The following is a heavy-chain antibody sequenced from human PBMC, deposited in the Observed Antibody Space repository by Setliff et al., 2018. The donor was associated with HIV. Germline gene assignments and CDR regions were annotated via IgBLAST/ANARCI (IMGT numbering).Heavy chain of an antibody. D-gene: IGHD2-21*02. CDR2: IYTSGST. Sequence: SETLSLTCTVSGGSISGYYWSWIRQPPGKGLEWIGYIYTSGSTNYNPSLKNRVIISVDTSKNTFSLKLSSVAAADTAVYYCAICGGDCYSLDYWGQGTLVTVSS. J-gene: IGHJ4*02. CDR3: AICGGDCYSLDY. CDR1: GGSISGYY. V-gene: IGHV4-4*08.